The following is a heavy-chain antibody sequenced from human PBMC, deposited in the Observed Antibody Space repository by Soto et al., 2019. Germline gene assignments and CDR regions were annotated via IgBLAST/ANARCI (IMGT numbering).Heavy chain of an antibody. J-gene: IGHJ4*02. V-gene: IGHV4-39*07. CDR2: IYYSGST. Sequence: SETLSLTCTVSGGSISSSSYYWGWIRQPPGKGLEWIGSIYYSGSTYYNPSLKSRVTISVDTSKNQFSLFLQMNSLRPEDTAVYYCXKDSDRSGFYDKSYFDYWGQGALVTVSS. CDR3: XKDSDRSGFYDKSYFDY. CDR1: GGSISSSSYY. D-gene: IGHD3-22*01.